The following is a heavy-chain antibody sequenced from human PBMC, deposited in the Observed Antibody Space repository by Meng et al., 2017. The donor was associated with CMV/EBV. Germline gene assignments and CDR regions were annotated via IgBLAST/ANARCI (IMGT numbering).Heavy chain of an antibody. J-gene: IGHJ4*02. V-gene: IGHV3-49*04. CDR2: IRSKAYGGTT. CDR3: MSTMVRGVITFDY. D-gene: IGHD3-10*01. CDR1: GFTFVDYA. Sequence: GGSLRLSCTASGFTFVDYAMSWVRQAPGKGLEWVGFIRSKAYGGTTEYASSVKGRFTISRDDSKSIAYLQMNSLKTEDTAVYYCMSTMVRGVITFDYWGQGTLVTVSS.